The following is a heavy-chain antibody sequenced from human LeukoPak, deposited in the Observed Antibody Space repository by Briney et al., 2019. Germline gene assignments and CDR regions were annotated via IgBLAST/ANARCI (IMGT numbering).Heavy chain of an antibody. CDR2: IYPGDSDT. D-gene: IGHD4-23*01. Sequence: GESLKISCKGSGYIFTTYWIGWVRQIPGKGLEWMGIIYPGDSDTRYSPPFQGQVTISADKSISTAYLQWSSLKASDTAIYYCARQDYGGNSFVDYWGQGTLVTVSS. J-gene: IGHJ4*02. CDR3: ARQDYGGNSFVDY. V-gene: IGHV5-51*01. CDR1: GYIFTTYW.